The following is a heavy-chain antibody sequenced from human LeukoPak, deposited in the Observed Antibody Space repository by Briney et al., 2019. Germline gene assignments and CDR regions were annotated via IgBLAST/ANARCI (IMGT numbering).Heavy chain of an antibody. CDR2: INPNSGDT. J-gene: IGHJ3*02. Sequence: ASVKVSCKASGYTFTDYYLHWVQQAPGQGLEWMGWINPNSGDTHFAQTFQDRVTMARDTSISSAYMELGRLRSDDTALYYCARRVAAPGHDAFDIWGQGTMVTVSS. CDR1: GYTFTDYY. V-gene: IGHV1-2*02. D-gene: IGHD6-13*01. CDR3: ARRVAAPGHDAFDI.